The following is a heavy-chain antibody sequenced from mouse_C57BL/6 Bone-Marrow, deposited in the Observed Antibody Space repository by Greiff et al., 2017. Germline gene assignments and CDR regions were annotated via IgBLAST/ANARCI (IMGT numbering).Heavy chain of an antibody. CDR3: ARGGGNWYFDV. CDR2: IDPSDSYT. J-gene: IGHJ1*03. Sequence: VQLQQPGAELVMPGASVKLSCKASGYTFTSYWMHWVKQRPGQGLEWIGEIDPSDSYTNYNQKFKGKSTLTVDKSSSTASMQLSSLTSEDSAVYYCARGGGNWYFDVWGTGTTVTVSS. CDR1: GYTFTSYW. V-gene: IGHV1-69*01.